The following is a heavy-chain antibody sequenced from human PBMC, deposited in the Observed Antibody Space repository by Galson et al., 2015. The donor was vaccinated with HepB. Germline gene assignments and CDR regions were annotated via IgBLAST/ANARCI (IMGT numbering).Heavy chain of an antibody. Sequence: SVKVSCKASEFDFNKYGLSWVRQAPGQGLEWMGWVSGYDGSANYAPKFQGRVTMTTQTSTGTAFMEMRSLRSDGTAVYYCARDSRLELQLNNYYSYGMDVWGQGTAVVVS. CDR2: VSGYDGSA. J-gene: IGHJ6*02. CDR1: EFDFNKYG. CDR3: ARDSRLELQLNNYYSYGMDV. V-gene: IGHV1-18*01. D-gene: IGHD1-7*01.